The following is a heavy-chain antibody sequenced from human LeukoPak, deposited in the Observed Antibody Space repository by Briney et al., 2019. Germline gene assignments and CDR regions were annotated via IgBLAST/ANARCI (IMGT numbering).Heavy chain of an antibody. Sequence: GGSLRLSCAASGFTFSSYAMSWVRQAPGKGLEWVSVIYSGGNTNYADSVKGRFTISRDNSKNTLFLQMNTLGAEDTAVYYCARRAVTTDYWYFDLWGRGTLVTVSS. CDR1: GFTFSSYA. CDR2: IYSGGNT. J-gene: IGHJ2*01. CDR3: ARRAVTTDYWYFDL. V-gene: IGHV3-53*01. D-gene: IGHD4-17*01.